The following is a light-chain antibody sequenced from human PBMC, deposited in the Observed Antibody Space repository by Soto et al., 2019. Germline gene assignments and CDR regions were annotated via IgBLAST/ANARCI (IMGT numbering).Light chain of an antibody. CDR3: QQRSNWPIT. J-gene: IGKJ5*01. CDR2: GAS. Sequence: EIVLTQSPATLSLSPGERATLSCRASQSVSTYLVWYQQKPGQAPRLLIYGASNRATGIPARFSGSGSGTDVTLTISSLEPEDFAVYYCQQRSNWPITFGQGTRLQIK. V-gene: IGKV3-11*01. CDR1: QSVSTY.